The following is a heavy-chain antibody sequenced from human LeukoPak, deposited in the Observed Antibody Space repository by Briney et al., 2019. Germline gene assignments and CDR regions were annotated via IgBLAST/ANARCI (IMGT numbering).Heavy chain of an antibody. CDR3: ARRLGQIVANAFDV. D-gene: IGHD3-22*01. J-gene: IGHJ3*01. V-gene: IGHV4-59*12. CDR2: MHYSGNT. Sequence: SETLSLTCTVSGGSISSSYWSWIRQTPGKGLEWIGYMHYSGNTNCNPSLNSRVTISVDTPKNQFSLNLRSVTAADTAVYYCARRLGQIVANAFDVWGQGTMITVSS. CDR1: GGSISSSY.